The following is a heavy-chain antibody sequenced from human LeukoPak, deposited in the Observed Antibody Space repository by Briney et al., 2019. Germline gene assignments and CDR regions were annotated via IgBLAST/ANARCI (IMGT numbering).Heavy chain of an antibody. CDR2: INHSGST. J-gene: IGHJ4*02. CDR3: AREARIAVAGRRAWYFDY. CDR1: GGSFSGYY. Sequence: PSETLSLTCAVYGGSFSGYYWSWIRQPPGKGLEWIGEINHSGSTNYNPSLKSRVTISVDTSKNQFSLKLSSATAADTAVYYCAREARIAVAGRRAWYFDYWGQGTLVTVSS. V-gene: IGHV4-34*01. D-gene: IGHD6-19*01.